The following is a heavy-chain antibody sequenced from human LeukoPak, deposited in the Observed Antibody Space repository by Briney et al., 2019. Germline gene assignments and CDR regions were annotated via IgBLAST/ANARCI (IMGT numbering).Heavy chain of an antibody. CDR3: AKGSARICSEDAYYMDV. CDR1: GDIFGGYY. Sequence: GASLKVSCKPSGDIFGGYYMHWVRQAPGQGFEWMGWINPNSGVTKYAQKFQGRVTMRRGTSIPAAHMELSGLTSDDTPVYYGAKGSARICSEDAYYMDVWGKGTSVTVSS. J-gene: IGHJ6*03. CDR2: INPNSGVT. V-gene: IGHV1-2*02. D-gene: IGHD3-10*02.